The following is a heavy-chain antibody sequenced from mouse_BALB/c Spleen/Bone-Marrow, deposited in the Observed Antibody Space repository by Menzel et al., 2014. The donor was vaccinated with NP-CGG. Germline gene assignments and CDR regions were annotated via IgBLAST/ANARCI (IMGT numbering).Heavy chain of an antibody. J-gene: IGHJ4*01. D-gene: IGHD1-2*01. CDR3: ARHYYYGYVDY. CDR2: INPESSTI. V-gene: IGHV4-1*02. Sequence: EVMLVESGGGLVQPGGSLKLSCAVSGFDFSGYWMSWVRQAPERGLEWIGEINPESSTINYTPSLKDKFSISRDNAKNTLYLQMSKVRSEDTALYYCARHYYYGYVDYWGQGTSVTVSS. CDR1: GFDFSGYW.